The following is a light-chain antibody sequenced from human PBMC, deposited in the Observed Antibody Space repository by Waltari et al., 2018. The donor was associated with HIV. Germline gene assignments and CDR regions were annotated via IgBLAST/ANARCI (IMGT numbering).Light chain of an antibody. J-gene: IGLJ3*02. Sequence: SYGLTQPPSVSVSPGQTATITCSGDALPKQYAYWYQQKPGQAPVMVIYKDSERPSGFPVLSSCSSSATTVTLTISGVQAADEADYYCQSSDLSGNYWVFGGGTKLTVL. CDR1: ALPKQY. CDR3: QSSDLSGNYWV. V-gene: IGLV3-25*03. CDR2: KDS.